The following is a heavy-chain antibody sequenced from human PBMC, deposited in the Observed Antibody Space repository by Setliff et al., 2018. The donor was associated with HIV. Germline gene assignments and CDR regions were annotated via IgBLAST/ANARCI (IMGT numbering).Heavy chain of an antibody. CDR2: IWYDGSNK. Sequence: PGGSVRLSCAASGFTFSSYGMHWVRQAPGKGLEWVAVIWYDGSNKYYADSVKGRFTISRDNSKNTLYLQMNSLRAEDTAVYYCARAGGYYYYYMDVWGKGTTVTVSS. CDR1: GFTFSSYG. V-gene: IGHV3-33*01. D-gene: IGHD3-16*01. CDR3: ARAGGYYYYYMDV. J-gene: IGHJ6*03.